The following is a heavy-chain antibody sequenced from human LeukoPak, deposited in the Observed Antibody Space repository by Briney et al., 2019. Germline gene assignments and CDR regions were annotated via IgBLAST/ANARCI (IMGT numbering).Heavy chain of an antibody. J-gene: IGHJ4*02. CDR1: GYTFTSYA. CDR2: INTNTGNP. V-gene: IGHV7-4-1*02. CDR3: ARDSPIPYWRYFDY. D-gene: IGHD2-15*01. Sequence: ASVKVSCKASGYTFTSYAMNWVRQAPGQGLEWMGWINTNTGNPTYAQGFTGRFVFSLDTSVSTAYLQISSLKAEDTAVYYCARDSPIPYWRYFDYWGQGTLVTVSS.